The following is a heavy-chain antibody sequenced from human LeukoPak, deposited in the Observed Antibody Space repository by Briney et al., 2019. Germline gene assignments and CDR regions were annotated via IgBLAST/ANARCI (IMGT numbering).Heavy chain of an antibody. V-gene: IGHV5-51*01. D-gene: IGHD2-21*02. Sequence: GESLKISCKGSGYSFINYWIGWVRQMPGKGLEWMGIIFPGDSDTRYSPSFQGQVTISADKSITIAYLQWSSLEASDTAMYYCARHFGRDPYFDYWGQGTLVTVSS. CDR2: IFPGDSDT. J-gene: IGHJ4*02. CDR3: ARHFGRDPYFDY. CDR1: GYSFINYW.